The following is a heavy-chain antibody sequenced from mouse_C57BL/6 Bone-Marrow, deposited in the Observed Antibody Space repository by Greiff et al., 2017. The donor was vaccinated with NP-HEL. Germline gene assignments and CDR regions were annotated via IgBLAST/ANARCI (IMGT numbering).Heavy chain of an antibody. D-gene: IGHD1-1*01. V-gene: IGHV1-64*01. CDR1: GYTFTSYW. CDR2: IHPNSGST. J-gene: IGHJ4*01. Sequence: QVQLQQPGAELVKPGASVKLSCKASGYTFTSYWMHWVKQRPGQGLEWIGMIHPNSGSTNYNEKFKSKATLTVDKSSSTAYMQLSSLTSEDSAVYYCARNPSITTVVGGAMDYWGQGTSVTVST. CDR3: ARNPSITTVVGGAMDY.